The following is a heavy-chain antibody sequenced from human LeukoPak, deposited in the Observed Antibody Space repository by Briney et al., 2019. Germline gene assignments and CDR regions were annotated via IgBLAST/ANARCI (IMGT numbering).Heavy chain of an antibody. Sequence: PGGSLRLYCPASGFAFSRYAMHWVRQAPGKGPEWVALISDDGNVKYYPDSMKGRFTISRDNSKNTLYLQMNNLRAEDTAVYYCASRFEWLSSFDYWGQGTLVTVSS. J-gene: IGHJ4*02. CDR3: ASRFEWLSSFDY. CDR1: GFAFSRYA. CDR2: ISDDGNVK. D-gene: IGHD3-3*01. V-gene: IGHV3-30*03.